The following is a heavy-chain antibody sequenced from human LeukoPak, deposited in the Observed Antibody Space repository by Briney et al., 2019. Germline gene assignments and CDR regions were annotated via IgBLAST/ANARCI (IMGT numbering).Heavy chain of an antibody. J-gene: IGHJ6*02. V-gene: IGHV3-7*04. Sequence: GGSLRLSCAASGFTFSTYWMHRVRQAPGKGLEWVATIKQDGSEKYYVDSVKGRFTISRDNAKNSLYLQMNSLRAEDTAVYYCGRAMDVWGQGTTVTVSS. CDR3: GRAMDV. CDR2: IKQDGSEK. CDR1: GFTFSTYW.